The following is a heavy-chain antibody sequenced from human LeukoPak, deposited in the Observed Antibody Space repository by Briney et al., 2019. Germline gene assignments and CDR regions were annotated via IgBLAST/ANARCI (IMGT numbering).Heavy chain of an antibody. CDR2: IDTAGDT. J-gene: IGHJ4*02. CDR3: TRRTCSGGSCHFDY. CDR1: GFTFSSYD. Sequence: GGSLRLSSAASGFTFSSYDLHWVRHAPGKGLEWASAIDTAGDTYYPDSVKGRFTISRENSKNSLYLQMNSLRAGDTAVYYCTRRTCSGGSCHFDYWGQGTLVTVSS. V-gene: IGHV3-13*01. D-gene: IGHD2-15*01.